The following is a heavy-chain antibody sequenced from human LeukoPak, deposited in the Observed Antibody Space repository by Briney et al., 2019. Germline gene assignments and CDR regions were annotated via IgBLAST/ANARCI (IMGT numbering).Heavy chain of an antibody. CDR2: ISSSSSYI. Sequence: GGSLRLSCAASGFTFSSYSVNWVRQAPGKGLEWVSSISSSSSYIYYADSVKGRFTISRDNAKNSLYLQMNSLRAEDTAVYYCARDRTFLEWPGLDYWGQGTLVTVSS. J-gene: IGHJ4*02. D-gene: IGHD3-3*02. CDR3: ARDRTFLEWPGLDY. V-gene: IGHV3-21*01. CDR1: GFTFSSYS.